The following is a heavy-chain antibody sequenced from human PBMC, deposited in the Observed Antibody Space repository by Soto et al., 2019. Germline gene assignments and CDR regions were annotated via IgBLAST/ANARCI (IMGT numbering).Heavy chain of an antibody. J-gene: IGHJ5*02. D-gene: IGHD2-15*01. CDR2: IYHSGST. Sequence: PSETLSLTCAVSGGSISSSNWWSWVRQPPGKGLEWIGEIYHSGSTNYNPSLKSRVTISVDKSKNQFSLKLSSVTAADTAVYYCARIHIYCSGGSCYSSGWFDPWGQGTLVTVSS. V-gene: IGHV4-4*02. CDR3: ARIHIYCSGGSCYSSGWFDP. CDR1: GGSISSSNW.